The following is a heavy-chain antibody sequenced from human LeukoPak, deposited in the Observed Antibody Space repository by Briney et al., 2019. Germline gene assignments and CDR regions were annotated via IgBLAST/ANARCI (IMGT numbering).Heavy chain of an antibody. V-gene: IGHV4-34*01. CDR3: ARGLNYYDSSGRKLDY. CDR1: GGSFSGYY. Sequence: SETLSLTCAVYGGSFSGYYWSWIRQPPGKGLEWIGEINHSGSTNYNPSLKSRVTISVDTSKNQFSLKLSSVTAADTAVYYCARGLNYYDSSGRKLDYWGQGTLITVSS. CDR2: INHSGST. D-gene: IGHD3-22*01. J-gene: IGHJ4*02.